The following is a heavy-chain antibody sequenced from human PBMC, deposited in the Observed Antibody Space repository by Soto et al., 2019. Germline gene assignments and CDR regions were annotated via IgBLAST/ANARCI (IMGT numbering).Heavy chain of an antibody. V-gene: IGHV3-23*01. J-gene: IGHJ4*02. Sequence: GSLRLSCAASGFTFSSYAMSWVRQAPGKGLEWVSAISGSGGSTYYADSVKGRFTISRDNSKNTLYLQMNSLRAEDTAVYYCAKDRSLDYYGSGSYLSDYWGQGTLVTVSS. CDR3: AKDRSLDYYGSGSYLSDY. CDR2: ISGSGGST. D-gene: IGHD3-10*01. CDR1: GFTFSSYA.